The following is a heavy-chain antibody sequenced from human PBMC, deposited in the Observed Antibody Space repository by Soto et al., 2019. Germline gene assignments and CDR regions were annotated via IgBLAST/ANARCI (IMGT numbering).Heavy chain of an antibody. Sequence: ASVKVSCKVSGYTRTELSMHWVRQSPVKGLDWMGGFDPEDGETIYAQKFQGRVTMTEDTSTDTAYMELSSLRSEDTAVYYCATLAGTRDNWFDPWGQGTLVTVSS. J-gene: IGHJ5*02. D-gene: IGHD6-19*01. CDR3: ATLAGTRDNWFDP. CDR1: GYTRTELS. CDR2: FDPEDGET. V-gene: IGHV1-24*01.